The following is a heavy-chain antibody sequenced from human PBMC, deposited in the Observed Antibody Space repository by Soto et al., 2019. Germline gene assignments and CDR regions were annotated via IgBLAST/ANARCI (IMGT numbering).Heavy chain of an antibody. D-gene: IGHD3-22*01. CDR1: GGTFSNYA. Sequence: QVQLVQSGAEVKKPGSSVKVSCKASGGTFSNYAISWVRQAPGQGLEWMGGIIPSFGTANYAQNLQDRVTITADKSTSTAYVELRSLRSEDTAVYYCARPLYYYDSSGYYVTSEYFQHGGQGTLVTVSS. J-gene: IGHJ1*01. CDR2: IIPSFGTA. CDR3: ARPLYYYDSSGYYVTSEYFQH. V-gene: IGHV1-69*06.